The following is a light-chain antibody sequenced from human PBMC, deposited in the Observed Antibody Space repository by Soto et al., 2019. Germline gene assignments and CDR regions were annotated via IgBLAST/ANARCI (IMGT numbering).Light chain of an antibody. CDR3: SSYTRGVTQV. J-gene: IGLJ3*02. Sequence: QSVLTQPASVSGSPGQSITISCTGTNSDIGTYNYVSWYQQHPGKAPKLIIYEVSNRPSGVSDRFSGSKSGNMASLTISGLQAEDEADYYCSSYTRGVTQVFGRGTKVTVL. V-gene: IGLV2-14*01. CDR2: EVS. CDR1: NSDIGTYNY.